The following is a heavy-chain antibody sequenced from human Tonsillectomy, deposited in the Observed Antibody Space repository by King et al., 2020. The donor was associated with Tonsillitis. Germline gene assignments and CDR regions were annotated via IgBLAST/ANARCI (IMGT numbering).Heavy chain of an antibody. J-gene: IGHJ3*02. CDR3: AHASGGEYYFVSIGSPYAFDI. D-gene: IGHD3-22*01. CDR1: GFTFSSYG. CDR2: ISHDGNNK. V-gene: IGHV3-30*03. Sequence: VQLVESGGGVVQPGRSLRLSCAASGFTFSSYGMHWVRQAPGKGLEWVAVISHDGNNKYYADSVKGRFTISRENSKNTLYLQMNSLRADDTAVYYCAHASGGEYYFVSIGSPYAFDIWGQGTMVTVSS.